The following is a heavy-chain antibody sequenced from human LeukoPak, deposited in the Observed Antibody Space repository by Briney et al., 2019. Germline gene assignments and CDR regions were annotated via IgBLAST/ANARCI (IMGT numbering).Heavy chain of an antibody. J-gene: IGHJ4*02. Sequence: SETLSLTCTVSGVSMRTYYWSWIRQPPGKGLEWIGYVSYSGSTDYNPSLKSRLAISIDTSETQFSLKLTSVTAADTAIYYCASQGSDSGWFYFWGQGTLVTVSS. D-gene: IGHD6-19*01. CDR3: ASQGSDSGWFYF. CDR2: VSYSGST. CDR1: GVSMRTYY. V-gene: IGHV4-59*08.